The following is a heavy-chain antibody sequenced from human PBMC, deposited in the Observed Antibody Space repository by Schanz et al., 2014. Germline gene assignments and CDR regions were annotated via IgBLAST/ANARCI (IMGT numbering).Heavy chain of an antibody. CDR2: IIPSLGLA. Sequence: QVQLVQSGAEVKQPGASVRVSCKVSGYAFTTYGISWVRQAPGQGLEWMGRIIPSLGLAKYEQKFQDKVTITADTSTTTAYMELSGLRSEDTAVYYCTRGGYSYALSAFDIWGQGTMVTVSS. CDR1: GYAFTTYG. CDR3: TRGGYSYALSAFDI. D-gene: IGHD5-18*01. J-gene: IGHJ3*02. V-gene: IGHV1-69*04.